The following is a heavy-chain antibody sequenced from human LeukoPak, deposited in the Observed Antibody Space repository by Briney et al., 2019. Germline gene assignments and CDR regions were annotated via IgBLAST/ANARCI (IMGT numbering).Heavy chain of an antibody. CDR2: IDWDDDK. D-gene: IGHD3-10*01. J-gene: IGHJ6*03. Sequence: SGPALVQPTPTLTLTCTFSGFSLSTSGMCVSWIRQPPGKTLEWLARIDWDDDKYYSTSLKTRLTISKDTSKNQVVLTMTNMDPVDTATYYCARSLRGVTYPPYYYYYMDVWGKGTTVTVSS. CDR1: GFSLSTSGMC. CDR3: ARSLRGVTYPPYYYYYMDV. V-gene: IGHV2-70*11.